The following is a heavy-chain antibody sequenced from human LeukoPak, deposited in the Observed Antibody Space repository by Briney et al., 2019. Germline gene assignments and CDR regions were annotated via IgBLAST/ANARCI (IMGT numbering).Heavy chain of an antibody. D-gene: IGHD5-18*01. CDR1: GFTFSSYA. J-gene: IGHJ4*02. Sequence: GGSLRLSCAASGFTFSSYAMSWVRQAPGKGLEWVSAISGSGGSTYYADSVKGRFTISRNNSKNTLYLQMNSLRAEDTAVYYCAKARIGYSYGYDYWGQGTLVTVSS. CDR2: ISGSGGST. CDR3: AKARIGYSYGYDY. V-gene: IGHV3-23*01.